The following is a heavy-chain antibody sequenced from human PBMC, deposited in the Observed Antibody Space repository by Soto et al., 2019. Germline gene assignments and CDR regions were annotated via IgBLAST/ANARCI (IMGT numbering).Heavy chain of an antibody. D-gene: IGHD3-16*01. V-gene: IGHV3-23*01. CDR1: GFIFATTA. J-gene: IGHJ4*02. CDR3: AAVMGSDYDYVWGSLSFDH. CDR2: ISGSGVRT. Sequence: VQLSQSGGGLVQPGGSLRLSCEASGFIFATTAMGWVRQAPGKGLEWVSTISGSGVRTYYADSVKGRFTISSGNSKNPLFLQMNSLRADDTAVYFCAAVMGSDYDYVWGSLSFDHWGQGALVTVST.